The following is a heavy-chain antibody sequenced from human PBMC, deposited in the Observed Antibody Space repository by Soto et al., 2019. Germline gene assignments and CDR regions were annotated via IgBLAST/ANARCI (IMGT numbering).Heavy chain of an antibody. CDR1: GGSVSSGSYY. CDR2: IYYSGST. D-gene: IGHD2-15*01. CDR3: ARQYVGSVAARTVVWLGR. J-gene: IGHJ5*02. Sequence: SETLSLTCTVSGGSVSSGSYYWSWIRQPPGKGLEWIGYIYYSGSTNYNPSLKSRVTISVDTSKNQFSLKLSSVTAADTAVYYCARQYVGSVAARTVVWLGRCGRGT. V-gene: IGHV4-61*01.